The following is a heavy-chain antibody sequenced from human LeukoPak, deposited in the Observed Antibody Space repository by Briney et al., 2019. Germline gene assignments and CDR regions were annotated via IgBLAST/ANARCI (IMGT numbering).Heavy chain of an antibody. CDR3: ARVVIYYDSSGYFLDAFDI. Sequence: SETLSLTCAVYGGSFSGYYWSWIRQPPGKGLEWIGEINHSGSTNYNPSLKSRVTISVDTSKNQFSLKLSSVTAADTAVYYCARVVIYYDSSGYFLDAFDIWGQGTMVTVSS. CDR1: GGSFSGYY. J-gene: IGHJ3*02. D-gene: IGHD3-22*01. CDR2: INHSGST. V-gene: IGHV4-34*01.